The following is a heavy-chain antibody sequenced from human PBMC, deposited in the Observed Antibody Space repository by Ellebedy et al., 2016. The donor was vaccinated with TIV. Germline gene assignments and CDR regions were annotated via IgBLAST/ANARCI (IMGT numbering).Heavy chain of an antibody. CDR1: GYTLTELS. CDR2: FDPEDGET. D-gene: IGHD3-10*01. J-gene: IGHJ6*02. CDR3: ASHYGSGSYYSEFRGMDV. V-gene: IGHV1-24*01. Sequence: ASVKVSCKVSGYTLTELSMHWVRQAPGKGLEWMGGFDPEDGETIYAQKFQGRVTMTEDTSTDTAYMELSSLRAEDTAVYYCASHYGSGSYYSEFRGMDVWGQGTTVTVSS.